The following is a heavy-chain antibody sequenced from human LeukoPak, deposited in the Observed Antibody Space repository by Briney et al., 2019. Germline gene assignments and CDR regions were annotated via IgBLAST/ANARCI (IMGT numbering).Heavy chain of an antibody. J-gene: IGHJ4*02. CDR1: GGTFSSYA. Sequence: GASVKVSCKASGGTFSSYAISWVRQAPGQGLEWMGGIIPIFGTANYAQKFQGRVTITADESTSTAYMELSSLRSEDTAVYYCARARGYSSGWRYFDYWGQGTLVTVSS. V-gene: IGHV1-69*13. D-gene: IGHD6-19*01. CDR3: ARARGYSSGWRYFDY. CDR2: IIPIFGTA.